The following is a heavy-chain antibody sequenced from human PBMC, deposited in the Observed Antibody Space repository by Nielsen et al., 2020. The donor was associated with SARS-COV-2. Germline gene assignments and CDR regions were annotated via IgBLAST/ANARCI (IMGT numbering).Heavy chain of an antibody. D-gene: IGHD4-11*01. CDR3: ARPGEPTVNPGDYGMDV. Sequence: GESLKISCAASGFTFSSYGMHWVRQAPGKGLEWVAVIWYDGSNKYYADSVKGRFTISRDNSKNTLYLQMNSLRAEDTAVYYCARPGEPTVNPGDYGMDVWGQGTTVTVSS. CDR2: IWYDGSNK. J-gene: IGHJ6*02. CDR1: GFTFSSYG. V-gene: IGHV3-33*01.